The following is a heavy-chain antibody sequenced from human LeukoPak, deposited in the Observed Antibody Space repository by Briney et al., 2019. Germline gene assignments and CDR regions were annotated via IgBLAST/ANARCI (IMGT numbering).Heavy chain of an antibody. V-gene: IGHV1-46*04. CDR2: INPSGGST. CDR1: GYTFTSNS. CDR3: ARDREQLVPGYYMDV. J-gene: IGHJ6*03. D-gene: IGHD6-6*01. Sequence: ASVKVSCKASGYTFTSNSMHWVRQAPGQGLEWVGIINPSGGSTSYAQKLQGRATLTRDMSTSTVFLELSSLTSEDTAVYYCARDREQLVPGYYMDVWGKGTTVTVSS.